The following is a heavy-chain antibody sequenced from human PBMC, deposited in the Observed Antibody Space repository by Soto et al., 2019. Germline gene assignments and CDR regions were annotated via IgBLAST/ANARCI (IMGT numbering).Heavy chain of an antibody. CDR3: ARAPTWNWNSSPSRFDYYYGMDV. J-gene: IGHJ6*02. D-gene: IGHD1-7*01. CDR1: GFTFSSYA. V-gene: IGHV3-23*01. Sequence: PGGSLRLSCAASGFTFSSYAMSWVRQAPGKGLEWVSAISCSGSSKYYADSVKGRFTISRDNSKNTLCLQMNSLRAEDTAVYYCARAPTWNWNSSPSRFDYYYGMDVWGQGTTVTVSS. CDR2: ISCSGSSK.